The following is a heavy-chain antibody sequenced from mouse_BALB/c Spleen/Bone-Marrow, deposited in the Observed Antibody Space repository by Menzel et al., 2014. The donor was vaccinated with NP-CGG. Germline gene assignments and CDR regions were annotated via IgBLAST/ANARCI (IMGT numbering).Heavy chain of an antibody. V-gene: IGHV1S22*01. J-gene: IGHJ3*01. CDR1: GYTFTNFW. CDR3: TRSLYYYNAY. CDR2: VYPGSDTA. Sequence: LQQSGSELVRPGASVKLSCKASGYTFTNFWMHWVRQRPGQGLEWIGNVYPGSDTANYDEKFKSKATLTVDTSSSTAYMQLSSLTSEDSAVYYCTRSLYYYNAYWGQGTLVTVST. D-gene: IGHD1-1*01.